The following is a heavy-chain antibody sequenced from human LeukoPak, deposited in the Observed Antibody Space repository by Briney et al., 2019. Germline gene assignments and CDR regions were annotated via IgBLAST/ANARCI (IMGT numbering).Heavy chain of an antibody. J-gene: IGHJ4*02. CDR2: ITGGGLHT. D-gene: IGHD5-12*01. CDR1: RFTFSTYG. Sequence: PGGSLRLSCAASRFTFSTYGMTWVRQTPGKGLEWVSAITGGGLHTYYADSVKGRFTISRDNSKNTLYLQMNNLRAEDTALYYCAKGLRGADYWGQGTLVTVSA. CDR3: AKGLRGADY. V-gene: IGHV3-23*01.